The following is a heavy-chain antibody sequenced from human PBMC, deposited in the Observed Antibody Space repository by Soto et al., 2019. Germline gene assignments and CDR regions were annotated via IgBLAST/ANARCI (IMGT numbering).Heavy chain of an antibody. CDR2: ISAYNGNT. Sequence: QVQLVQSGAEVKKPGASVKVSCKASGYTFTSYGISWVRQAPEQGLEWMGWISAYNGNTNYAQKLQGRVTMTTDTSTSTAYMELRSLRSDDTAVYYCARVDYDILTGYYVAHYGMDVWGQGTTVTVSS. J-gene: IGHJ6*02. D-gene: IGHD3-9*01. CDR3: ARVDYDILTGYYVAHYGMDV. V-gene: IGHV1-18*01. CDR1: GYTFTSYG.